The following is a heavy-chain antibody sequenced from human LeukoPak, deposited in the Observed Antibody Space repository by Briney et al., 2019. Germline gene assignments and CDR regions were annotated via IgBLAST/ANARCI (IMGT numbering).Heavy chain of an antibody. CDR1: GGTFSSYA. D-gene: IGHD3-10*01. CDR3: ARLIRGVIDY. Sequence: SVRVSCKASGGTFSSYAISWVRQAPGQGLEWMGRIIPILGIANYAQKFQGRVTITADKSTSTAYMELSSLRSEDTAVYYCARLIRGVIDYWGQGTLVTVSS. CDR2: IIPILGIA. J-gene: IGHJ4*02. V-gene: IGHV1-69*04.